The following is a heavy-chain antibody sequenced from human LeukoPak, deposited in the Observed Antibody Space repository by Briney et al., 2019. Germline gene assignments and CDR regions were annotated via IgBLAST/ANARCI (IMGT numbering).Heavy chain of an antibody. V-gene: IGHV3-66*01. J-gene: IGHJ4*02. D-gene: IGHD3-22*01. CDR1: GFTVSTKF. CDR3: ARFYDTSGYLDC. CDR2: LYDGGIT. Sequence: GGSLRLSCAASGFTVSTKFMSWVRQAPGKGLEWVSVLYDGGITYYADSVKGRFTISGDNSKNMLFLQMNSLRAEDTAVYYCARFYDTSGYLDCWGQGTLVTVSS.